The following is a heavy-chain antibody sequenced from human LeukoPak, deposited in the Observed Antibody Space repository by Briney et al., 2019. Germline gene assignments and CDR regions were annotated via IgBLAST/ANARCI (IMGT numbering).Heavy chain of an antibody. CDR1: GGSISSYY. Sequence: PSGTLSLTCTVSGGSISSYYWSWIRQPPGKGLEWIGYIYYSGSTNYNPSLKSRVTISVDTSKNQFSLKLSSVTAADTAVYYCARDGGARDGYNFFDYWGQGTLVTVSS. CDR3: ARDGGARDGYNFFDY. D-gene: IGHD5-24*01. CDR2: IYYSGST. V-gene: IGHV4-59*01. J-gene: IGHJ4*02.